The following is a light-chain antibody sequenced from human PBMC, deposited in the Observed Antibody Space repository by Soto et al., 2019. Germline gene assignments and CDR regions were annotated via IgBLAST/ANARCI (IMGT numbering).Light chain of an antibody. CDR2: AAS. J-gene: IGKJ1*01. V-gene: IGKV1-39*01. Sequence: DIQMTQSPSSLSASVGDRVTITCRASQSISTYLNWYHQKPGKAPKLLIYAASSLQSGVSSRFSGSGSGTDFTLTISSLQPEDFATYYCQQSYSIPPWTFGQGTKVEIK. CDR3: QQSYSIPPWT. CDR1: QSISTY.